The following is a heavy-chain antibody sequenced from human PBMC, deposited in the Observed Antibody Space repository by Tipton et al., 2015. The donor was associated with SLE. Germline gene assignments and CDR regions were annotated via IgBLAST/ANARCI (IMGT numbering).Heavy chain of an antibody. CDR3: ARWIAVPATANSDAFDI. CDR1: GGSMTGSY. CDR2: IYYSGDT. Sequence: GLVKPSETLSLTCSVSGGSMTGSYWSWVRQPPGRGLEWIGSIYYSGDTHYNHSLNSRVTMSADTSKNQFSLRLSSVTTADTAVYYCARWIAVPATANSDAFDIWGQGTMVTVSS. J-gene: IGHJ3*02. D-gene: IGHD2-2*01. V-gene: IGHV4-59*01.